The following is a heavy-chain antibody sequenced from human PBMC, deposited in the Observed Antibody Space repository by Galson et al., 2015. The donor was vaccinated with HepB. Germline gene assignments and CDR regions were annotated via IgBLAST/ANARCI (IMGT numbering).Heavy chain of an antibody. CDR2: ISHDGSDT. Sequence: SLRLSCAASGFTFNFFAINWVRQAPGKGLEWVAVISHDGSDTYYADSVKGRFTISRDDSKSTLYLQMNSLGVEDTAVYYCAKDPDYYGAGSYSYHGMDVWGQGTTVTVSS. D-gene: IGHD3-10*01. J-gene: IGHJ6*02. V-gene: IGHV3-30*04. CDR3: AKDPDYYGAGSYSYHGMDV. CDR1: GFTFNFFA.